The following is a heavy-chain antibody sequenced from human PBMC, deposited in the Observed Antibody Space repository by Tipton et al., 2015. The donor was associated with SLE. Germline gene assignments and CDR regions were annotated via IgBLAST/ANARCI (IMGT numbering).Heavy chain of an antibody. J-gene: IGHJ6*02. Sequence: TLSLTCTVSGGSIRSHYWSWIRQPPGKGLEWIGYIYYSGSTNYNPSLKSRVTISVDTSKNQFSLKLSSVTAADTAVYYCARGVAAAGIYGMDVWGQGTTVTVSS. CDR2: IYYSGST. D-gene: IGHD6-13*01. CDR3: ARGVAAAGIYGMDV. V-gene: IGHV4-59*11. CDR1: GGSIRSHY.